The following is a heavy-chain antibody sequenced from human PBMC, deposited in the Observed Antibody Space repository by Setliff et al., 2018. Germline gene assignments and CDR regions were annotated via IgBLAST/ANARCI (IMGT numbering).Heavy chain of an antibody. J-gene: IGHJ4*02. CDR2: IWDDGGNK. D-gene: IGHD2-15*01. CDR1: GFTFSTYR. V-gene: IGHV3-33*08. Sequence: GGSLRLSCAASGFTFSTYRMHWVRQAQGKGLEWVAVIWDDGGNKYHADSVKGRFTISRDNSKNTLYLQRNSLRPEDTAVYYCARTCSGSGCYAGLESWGQGTPVTVSS. CDR3: ARTCSGSGCYAGLES.